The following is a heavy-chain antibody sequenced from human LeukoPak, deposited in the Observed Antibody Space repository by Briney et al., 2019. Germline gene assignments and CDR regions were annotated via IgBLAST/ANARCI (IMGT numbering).Heavy chain of an antibody. CDR1: GFTFSSHW. CDR3: VRGGTHYGDFDP. J-gene: IGHJ5*02. V-gene: IGHV3-74*03. D-gene: IGHD4-17*01. Sequence: PGGSLRLSCAASGFTFSSHWMHWVRQAPGKGLVWVSRINTDVSSTTYADSVKGRFTISRDNGKKTLYLQMNSLRADDTAVYYCVRGGTHYGDFDPWGQGTLVIVSS. CDR2: INTDVSST.